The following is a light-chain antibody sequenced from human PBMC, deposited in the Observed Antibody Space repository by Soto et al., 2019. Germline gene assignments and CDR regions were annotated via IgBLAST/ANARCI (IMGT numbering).Light chain of an antibody. CDR2: DAS. Sequence: ESVLTQSPATLSLSPGERATLCCRASQSVSSYLAWYQQIPGQAPRLLIYDASDRATGIPARFSGSGSGTDFTPTISSLEPEDFAVYYCQQHTNWPPTITFGQGTRLEIK. V-gene: IGKV3-11*01. J-gene: IGKJ5*01. CDR3: QQHTNWPPTIT. CDR1: QSVSSY.